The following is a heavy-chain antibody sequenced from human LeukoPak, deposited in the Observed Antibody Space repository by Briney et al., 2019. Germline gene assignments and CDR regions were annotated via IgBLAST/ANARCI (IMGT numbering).Heavy chain of an antibody. CDR1: GFTFSSYA. CDR2: ISGSGGST. CDR3: AKAAGNRIVGATNYFDY. V-gene: IGHV3-23*01. J-gene: IGHJ4*02. Sequence: GVSLRLSCAASGFTFSSYAMSWVRQAPGKGLEWVSAISGSGGSTYYADSVKGRFTISRDNSKNTLYLQMNSLRAEDTAVYYCAKAAGNRIVGATNYFDYWGQGTLVTVSS. D-gene: IGHD1-26*01.